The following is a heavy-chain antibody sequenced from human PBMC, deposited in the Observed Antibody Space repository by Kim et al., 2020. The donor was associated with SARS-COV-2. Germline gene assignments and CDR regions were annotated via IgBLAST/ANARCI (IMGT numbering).Heavy chain of an antibody. CDR2: ISYDGSNK. CDR1: GFTFSSYG. CDR3: ARDLDYYDSSGSRQE. Sequence: GGSLRLSCAASGFTFSSYGMHWVRQAPGKGLEWVAVISYDGSNKYYADSVKGRFTISRDNSKNTLYLQMNSLRAEDTAVYYCARDLDYYDSSGSRQEWGQGTLVAVSS. V-gene: IGHV3-33*05. D-gene: IGHD3-22*01. J-gene: IGHJ4*02.